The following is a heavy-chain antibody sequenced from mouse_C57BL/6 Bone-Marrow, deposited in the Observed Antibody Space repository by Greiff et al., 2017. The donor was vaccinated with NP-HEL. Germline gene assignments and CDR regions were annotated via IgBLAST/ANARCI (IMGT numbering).Heavy chain of an antibody. CDR1: GFTFTDYY. V-gene: IGHV7-3*01. Sequence: EVQLVESGGGLVQPGGSLSLSCAASGFTFTDYYMSWVRQPPGKALEWLGFIRNKANGYTTEYSASVKGRFTISRDNSQSILYLQMNALRAEDSATDDCARYTPRRGYYAMDYWGQGTSVTVSS. CDR2: IRNKANGYTT. CDR3: ARYTPRRGYYAMDY. J-gene: IGHJ4*01.